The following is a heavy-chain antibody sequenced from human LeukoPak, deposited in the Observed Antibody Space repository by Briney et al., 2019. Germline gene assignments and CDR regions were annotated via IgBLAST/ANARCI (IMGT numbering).Heavy chain of an antibody. Sequence: SETLSLTCTVSGDSISGGDYSWNWLRQPPGNGLEWIGYIYHSGSTYHSPSLESRVTMSVDKSRNQFSLKLTSVTAADTAVYYCARVGHYFYGSGSYLGGFDYWGQGALVIVSS. CDR3: ARVGHYFYGSGSYLGGFDY. V-gene: IGHV4-30-2*01. CDR2: IYHSGST. J-gene: IGHJ4*02. CDR1: GDSISGGDYS. D-gene: IGHD3-10*01.